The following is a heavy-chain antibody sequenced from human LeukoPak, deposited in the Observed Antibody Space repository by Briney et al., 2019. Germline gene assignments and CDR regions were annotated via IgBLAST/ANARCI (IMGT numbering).Heavy chain of an antibody. Sequence: GESLKISCKGSGYSFTSYWIGWVRQMPGKGLEWMGIIYPGDSDTRYSPSFQGQVTISADKSISTAYLQWSSLKASDTAMYCCATSSSPDHDAFDIWGQGTMVTVSS. V-gene: IGHV5-51*01. CDR2: IYPGDSDT. J-gene: IGHJ3*02. D-gene: IGHD6-13*01. CDR1: GYSFTSYW. CDR3: ATSSSPDHDAFDI.